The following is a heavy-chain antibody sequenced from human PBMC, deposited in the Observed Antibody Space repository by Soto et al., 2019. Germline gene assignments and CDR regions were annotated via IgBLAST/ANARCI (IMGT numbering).Heavy chain of an antibody. J-gene: IGHJ2*01. CDR3: ARGFPSAGSYSAPNWYSDL. D-gene: IGHD1-26*01. Sequence: QVQLVESGGGVVQPGRSLRLSCAAVGFTFSSYSIHWVRQAPGKGLEWVAVILDDGNRKFYADSVKGRFTISRDNSQNTLYLQMNSLRAEDTAVYYCARGFPSAGSYSAPNWYSDLWGRGTLVTVSS. V-gene: IGHV3-30-3*01. CDR1: GFTFSSYS. CDR2: ILDDGNRK.